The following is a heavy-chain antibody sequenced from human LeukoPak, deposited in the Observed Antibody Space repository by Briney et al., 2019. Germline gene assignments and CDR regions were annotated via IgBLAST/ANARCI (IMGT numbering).Heavy chain of an antibody. J-gene: IGHJ4*02. CDR1: GFTFNSYA. CDR2: LSVSGGST. Sequence: GGSLRLSCAASGFTFNSYAMSWVRQAPGKGLEWVSALSVSGGSTYYADSVKGRFTISRDNSKNTLYLQMNSLRAEDTAVYYCAKEGCSSTSCYTHWGQGTLVTVSS. D-gene: IGHD2-2*02. CDR3: AKEGCSSTSCYTH. V-gene: IGHV3-23*01.